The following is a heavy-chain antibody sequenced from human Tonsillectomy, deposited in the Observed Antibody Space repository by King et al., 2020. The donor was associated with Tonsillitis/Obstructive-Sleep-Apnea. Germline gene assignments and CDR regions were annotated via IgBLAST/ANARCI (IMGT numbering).Heavy chain of an antibody. D-gene: IGHD2-21*01. CDR1: GGSISSYY. J-gene: IGHJ4*02. CDR2: IYYSGST. Sequence: VQLQESGPGLVKPSETLSLTCTVSGGSISSYYWSWIRQPPGKGLEWIGYIYYSGSTNYNPSLKSQVTISVDASKNQFSLKLSSVTAADTAVYYCARGIKALDFWGQGTLVTVSS. V-gene: IGHV4-59*01. CDR3: ARGIKALDF.